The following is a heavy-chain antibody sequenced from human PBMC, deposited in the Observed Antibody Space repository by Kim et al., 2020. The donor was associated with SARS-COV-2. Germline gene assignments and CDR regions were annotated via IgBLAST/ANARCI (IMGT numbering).Heavy chain of an antibody. Sequence: VDSVKGRFTISRDNANNSLYLQMNSLRAEATAVYYCAIGYCTSNSNQWAYWGQGTLVPVSS. CDR3: AIGYCTSNSNQWAY. D-gene: IGHD2-2*01. J-gene: IGHJ4*02. V-gene: IGHV3-7*01.